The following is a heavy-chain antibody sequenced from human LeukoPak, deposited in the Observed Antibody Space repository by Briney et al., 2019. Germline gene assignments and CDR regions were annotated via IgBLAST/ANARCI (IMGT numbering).Heavy chain of an antibody. CDR1: GYSFTSYW. D-gene: IGHD5-12*01. CDR3: GRGPYSANEVGHIDY. J-gene: IGHJ4*02. V-gene: IGHV5-51*01. Sequence: GESLKISCKGSGYSFTSYWIGWVRQMPGKGLEWMGIIYPGDSHTRYSPSFQGQVTISADKSISTAYLQWSSLKASDSAMYYCGRGPYSANEVGHIDYWGQGTLVTVSP. CDR2: IYPGDSHT.